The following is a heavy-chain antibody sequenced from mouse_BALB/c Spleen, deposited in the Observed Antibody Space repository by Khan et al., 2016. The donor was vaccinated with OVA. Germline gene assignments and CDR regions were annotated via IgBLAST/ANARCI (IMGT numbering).Heavy chain of an antibody. CDR3: TRLGTTGWFAY. V-gene: IGHV1S135*01. J-gene: IGHJ3*01. CDR1: GYSFTNYY. CDR2: IDPFNGGT. Sequence: EVQLQQSGPELMKPGASVKISCKASGYSFTNYYIHWVKQSHGQSLEWIGYIDPFNGGTNYNQKFKGTATLTVDKSSSTAYMHLSSLTSEDSAVYYFTRLGTTGWFAYWGQGTLVTVSA. D-gene: IGHD2-13*01.